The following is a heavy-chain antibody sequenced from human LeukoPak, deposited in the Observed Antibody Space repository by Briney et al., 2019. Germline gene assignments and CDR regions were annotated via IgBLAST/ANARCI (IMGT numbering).Heavy chain of an antibody. V-gene: IGHV1-18*01. Sequence: ATVKVSCKASGYSFTTYGISWVRQAPGQGLEWMGWISTYNGNTNYAQKLQDRVTMTTDTSTSTAYMELRSLRSDDTAVYYCARGGLPIYYYYMDVWGKGTTVTVSS. CDR2: ISTYNGNT. CDR1: GYSFTTYG. J-gene: IGHJ6*03. CDR3: ARGGLPIYYYYMDV. D-gene: IGHD4-11*01.